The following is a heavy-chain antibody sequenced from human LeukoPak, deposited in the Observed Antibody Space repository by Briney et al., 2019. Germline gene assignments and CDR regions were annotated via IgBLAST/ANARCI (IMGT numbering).Heavy chain of an antibody. CDR1: GGTFSSYA. J-gene: IGHJ3*02. V-gene: IGHV1-69*13. CDR2: IIPIFGTA. D-gene: IGHD3-3*01. CDR3: ARDNGEWFPTPNDAFDI. Sequence: SVKVSCKASGGTFSSYAISWVRQAPGRGLEWMGGIIPIFGTANYAQKFQGRVTITADESTSTAYMELSSLRSEDTAVYYCARDNGEWFPTPNDAFDIWGQGTMVTVSS.